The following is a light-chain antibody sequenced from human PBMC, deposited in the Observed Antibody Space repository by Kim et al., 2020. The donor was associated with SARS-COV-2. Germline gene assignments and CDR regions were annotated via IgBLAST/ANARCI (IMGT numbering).Light chain of an antibody. CDR3: QHYGGSRYT. J-gene: IGKJ2*01. V-gene: IGKV3-20*01. CDR1: QSVSRNS. Sequence: LSPGESSPLPCRASQSVSRNSLAWYQQKLGQTPRLLIYGASTRAPGIPDRFSGSGSGADFTLTISSLGPEDFAVYYCQHYGGSRYTFGQGTKLEI. CDR2: GAS.